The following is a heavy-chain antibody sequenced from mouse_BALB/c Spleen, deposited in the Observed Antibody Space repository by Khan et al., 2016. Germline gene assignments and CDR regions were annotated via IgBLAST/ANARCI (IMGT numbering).Heavy chain of an antibody. CDR1: GFDFSRYW. J-gene: IGHJ4*01. Sequence: EVKLLESGGGLVQPGGSLKLSCAASGFDFSRYWMSWVRQAPGKGLEWIGEINPDSSTINYMPSLKDKFIISRDNAKNTLYLQMSKVRSEDTALYYCARELRLRAMDYWGQGTSVTVSS. V-gene: IGHV4-1*02. CDR2: INPDSSTI. CDR3: ARELRLRAMDY. D-gene: IGHD1-2*01.